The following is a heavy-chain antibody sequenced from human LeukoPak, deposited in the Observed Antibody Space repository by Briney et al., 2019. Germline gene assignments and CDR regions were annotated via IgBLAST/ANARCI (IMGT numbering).Heavy chain of an antibody. CDR2: LSHSGST. D-gene: IGHD6-13*01. J-gene: IGHJ4*02. CDR1: GGSISSGGTS. CDR3: ARAGGIAAAGTQGVLDY. V-gene: IGHV4-30-2*05. Sequence: PSETLSLTCAVFGGSISSGGTSWSWIRQPPGKGLVWIGYLSHSGSTFYSPSLKSRVTISVDTSKNQFSLKLSSVTAADTAVYYCARAGGIAAAGTQGVLDYWGQGTLVTVSS.